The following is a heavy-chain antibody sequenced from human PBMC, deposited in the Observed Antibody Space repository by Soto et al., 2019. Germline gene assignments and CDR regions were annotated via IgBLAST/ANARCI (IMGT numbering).Heavy chain of an antibody. D-gene: IGHD3-22*01. V-gene: IGHV3-74*01. CDR2: INSDGSST. CDR3: ARDNTYYYESSSYFPDY. Sequence: GGSLRLSCAASGFTFSSYWMHWVRQAPGKGLVWVSRINSDGSSTTYADSVKGRFTISRDNAKNTLYLQMNSLRAEDTAVYYCARDNTYYYESSSYFPDYWGQGTLVTVSS. J-gene: IGHJ4*02. CDR1: GFTFSSYW.